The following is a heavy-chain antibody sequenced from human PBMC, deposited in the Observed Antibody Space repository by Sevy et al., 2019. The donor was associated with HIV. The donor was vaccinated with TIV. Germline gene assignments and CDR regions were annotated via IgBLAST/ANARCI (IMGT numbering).Heavy chain of an antibody. V-gene: IGHV3-7*03. Sequence: GGSLRLSCDASGFTFDMYWMQWVRQAPGKGLEWVANIGQDGNEIYYAASVRGRFTISRDNAKGSLYLQMNNLRVEDTATYYCARRYFDLWGQGTLVTVSS. CDR1: GFTFDMYW. CDR3: ARRYFDL. CDR2: IGQDGNEI. J-gene: IGHJ4*02.